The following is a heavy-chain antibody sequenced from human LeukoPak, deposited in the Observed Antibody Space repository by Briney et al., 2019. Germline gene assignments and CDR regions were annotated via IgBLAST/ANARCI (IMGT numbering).Heavy chain of an antibody. CDR3: ARTNYCGGDCYAN. J-gene: IGHJ4*02. Sequence: GGSLRLSCAASGFTFRTYAMAWVRQAPGKGLEWVSGISGNGGSTYYADSAKGRFTISRDNSKNTLYLQMNSLRAEDTAVYYCARTNYCGGDCYANWGQGTLVTVSS. D-gene: IGHD2-21*01. CDR2: ISGNGGST. CDR1: GFTFRTYA. V-gene: IGHV3-23*01.